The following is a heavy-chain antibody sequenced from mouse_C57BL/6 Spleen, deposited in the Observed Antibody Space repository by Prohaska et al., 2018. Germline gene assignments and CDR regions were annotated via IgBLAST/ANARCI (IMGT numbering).Heavy chain of an antibody. Sequence: TDYYINWVKQRPGQGHEWIGWIFPGSGSTYYNEKFKGKATLTVDKSSSTAYMLLSSLTSEDSAVYFCARGGYLGYWGQGTTLTVSS. V-gene: IGHV1-75*01. CDR3: ARGGYLGY. CDR1: TDYY. CDR2: IFPGSGST. J-gene: IGHJ2*01.